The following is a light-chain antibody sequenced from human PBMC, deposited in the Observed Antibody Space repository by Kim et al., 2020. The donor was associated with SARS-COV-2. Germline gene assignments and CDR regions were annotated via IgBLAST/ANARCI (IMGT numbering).Light chain of an antibody. Sequence: ASVGARVSINCRASEYIYTWLAWYQQQPGKAPKLLISGATNLQPGVPQRFSASGSGTDFTLTISSLQPEDFATYFCQQLNTLPLTFGGGTKVDIK. J-gene: IGKJ4*01. CDR3: QQLNTLPLT. CDR2: GAT. CDR1: EYIYTW. V-gene: IGKV1-12*01.